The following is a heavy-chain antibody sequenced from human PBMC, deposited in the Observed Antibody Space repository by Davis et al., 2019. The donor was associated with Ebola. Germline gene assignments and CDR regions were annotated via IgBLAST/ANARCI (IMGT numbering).Heavy chain of an antibody. CDR1: GFTFSSYS. Sequence: GESLKISCAASGFTFSSYSMNWVRQAPGKGLEWVSSISSSSSYIYYADSVKGRFTISRDNAKNSLYLQMNSLRAEDTAVYYCARDHWHDFWSGYYRNYYYYGMDVWGQGTTVTVSS. D-gene: IGHD3-3*01. CDR2: ISSSSSYI. CDR3: ARDHWHDFWSGYYRNYYYYGMDV. V-gene: IGHV3-21*01. J-gene: IGHJ6*02.